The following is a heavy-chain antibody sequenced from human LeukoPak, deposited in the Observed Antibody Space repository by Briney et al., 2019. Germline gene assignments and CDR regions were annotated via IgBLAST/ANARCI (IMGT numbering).Heavy chain of an antibody. D-gene: IGHD3-22*01. Sequence: ASVKVSCKASGYTFTSFGISWVRQAPGQGLEWMGWISAYNGNTNYAQKLQGRVTMTTDTSTSTAYMELRSLRSDDTAMYYCARVGPFYYDSSGYCHYWGQGTLVTVSS. CDR3: ARVGPFYYDSSGYCHY. V-gene: IGHV1-18*01. CDR2: ISAYNGNT. J-gene: IGHJ4*02. CDR1: GYTFTSFG.